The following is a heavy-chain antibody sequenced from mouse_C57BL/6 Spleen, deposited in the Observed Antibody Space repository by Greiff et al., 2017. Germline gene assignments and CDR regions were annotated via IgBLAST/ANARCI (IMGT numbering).Heavy chain of an antibody. V-gene: IGHV5-17*01. J-gene: IGHJ2*01. D-gene: IGHD2-4*01. CDR1: GFTFSDYG. CDR3: ARPDYDDLDY. Sequence: DVMLVESGGGLVKPGGSLKLSCAASGFTFSDYGMHWVRQAPEKGLEWVAYISSGSSTIYYADTVKGRFTISRDNAKNTLFLQMTSLRSEDTAMYYCARPDYDDLDYWGQGTTLTVSS. CDR2: ISSGSSTI.